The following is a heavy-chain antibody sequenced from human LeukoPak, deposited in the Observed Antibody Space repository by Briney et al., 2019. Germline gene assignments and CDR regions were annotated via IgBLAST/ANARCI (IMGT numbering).Heavy chain of an antibody. Sequence: GGSLRLSCAASGFTFSSYSMNWVRQAPGKGLEWVSSISSSSSYIYYADSVKGRFTISRDNAKSSLYLQMNSLRAEDTAVYYCARDVPDSSGYYSDYFDYWGQGTLVTVSS. V-gene: IGHV3-21*01. CDR3: ARDVPDSSGYYSDYFDY. J-gene: IGHJ4*02. CDR1: GFTFSSYS. D-gene: IGHD3-22*01. CDR2: ISSSSSYI.